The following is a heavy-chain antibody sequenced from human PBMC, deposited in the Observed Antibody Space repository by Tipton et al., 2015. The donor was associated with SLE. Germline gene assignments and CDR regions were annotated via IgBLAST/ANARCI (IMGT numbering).Heavy chain of an antibody. J-gene: IGHJ4*02. CDR3: AREGGSYYPSYYFDY. CDR1: GFTFSTYW. D-gene: IGHD1-26*01. CDR2: IKQDGGEQ. Sequence: GSLRLSCAASGFTFSTYWMSWVRQAPGKGLEWVANIKQDGGEQNYVDSVKGRLIISRDNAKNALYLQMNNLRAEDTAVYYCAREGGSYYPSYYFDYWGQVPLVTVSS. V-gene: IGHV3-7*01.